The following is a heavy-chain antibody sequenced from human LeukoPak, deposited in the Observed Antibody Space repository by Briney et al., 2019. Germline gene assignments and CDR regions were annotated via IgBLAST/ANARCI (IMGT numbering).Heavy chain of an antibody. V-gene: IGHV3-53*01. CDR2: IYSGGST. J-gene: IGHJ4*02. CDR1: GFTVSSNY. D-gene: IGHD3-10*01. Sequence: GGSLRLSCAASGFTVSSNYMSWVRQAPGKGLEWVSVIYSGGSTYYADSVKGRFTISRDNSKNTLYLQMNSLRAEDTAVYYCAKVNSLVRGVIMGANDYWGQGTLVTVSS. CDR3: AKVNSLVRGVIMGANDY.